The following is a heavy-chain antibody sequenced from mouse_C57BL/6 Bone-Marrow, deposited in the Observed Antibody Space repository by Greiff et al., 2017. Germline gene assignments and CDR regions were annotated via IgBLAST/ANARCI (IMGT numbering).Heavy chain of an antibody. CDR3: ARSRCLLRKCPFDY. J-gene: IGHJ2*01. CDR2: INPSNGGT. CDR1: GYTFTSYW. Sequence: VQLQQPGTELVKPGASVKLSCKASGYTFTSYWMHWVKQRPGQGLAWIGNINPSNGGTNYNEKFKSKATLTVDKSSSTAYMQLSSLTSEDSAVYYCARSRCLLRKCPFDYWGQGTTLTVSS. D-gene: IGHD1-1*01. V-gene: IGHV1-53*01.